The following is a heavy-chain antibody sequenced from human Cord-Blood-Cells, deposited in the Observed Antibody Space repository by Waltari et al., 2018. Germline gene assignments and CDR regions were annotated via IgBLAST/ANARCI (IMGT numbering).Heavy chain of an antibody. CDR1: GGTFSSYA. CDR2: IIPIFGTA. J-gene: IGHJ3*02. Sequence: QVQLVQSGAEVKKPGSSVKVSCKASGGTFSSYAISWVRQAPGQGLEWMVGIIPIFGTANYAQKVQGRVTITADESTSTAYMELSSLRSEDTAVYYCARGVARLGIRRDAFDIWGQGTMVTVSS. V-gene: IGHV1-69*01. CDR3: ARGVARLGIRRDAFDI. D-gene: IGHD7-27*01.